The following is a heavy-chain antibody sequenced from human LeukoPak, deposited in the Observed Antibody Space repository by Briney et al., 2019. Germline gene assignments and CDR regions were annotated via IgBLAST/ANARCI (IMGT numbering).Heavy chain of an antibody. J-gene: IGHJ5*02. CDR1: GGSISSGGYY. V-gene: IGHV4-31*03. Sequence: SETLSLTCTVSGGSISSGGYYWSWIRQHPGKGLEWIGYIYYSGSTYYNPSLKSRVTISVDTSKNQFSLKLSSVTAADTAVYYCAGERRYCTNGVCYAWFDPWGQGTLVTVSS. CDR2: IYYSGST. CDR3: AGERRYCTNGVCYAWFDP. D-gene: IGHD2-8*01.